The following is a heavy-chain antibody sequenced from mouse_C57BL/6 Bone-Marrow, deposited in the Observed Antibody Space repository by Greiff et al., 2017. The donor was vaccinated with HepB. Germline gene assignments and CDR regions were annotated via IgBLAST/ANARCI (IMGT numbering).Heavy chain of an antibody. CDR2: IHPSDSDT. CDR3: AIKDYSNGYFDV. Sequence: VQLQQPGAELVKPGASVKVSCKASVYTFTSYWMHWVKQRPGQGLEWIGRIHPSDSDTNYNQKFKGKATLTVDKSSSTAYMQLSSLTSEDSAVYYCAIKDYSNGYFDVWGTGTTVTVSS. D-gene: IGHD2-5*01. CDR1: VYTFTSYW. J-gene: IGHJ1*03. V-gene: IGHV1-74*01.